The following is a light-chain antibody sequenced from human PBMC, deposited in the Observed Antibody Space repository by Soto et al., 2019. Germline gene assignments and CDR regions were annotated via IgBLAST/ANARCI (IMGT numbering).Light chain of an antibody. CDR3: QQYNNWPPLT. Sequence: EIVLTQSPGTLSLSPGERATLSCRASQSINRHLAWYRQKPGQAPRLIIYGASTRATGIPARFSGSGSGTEFTLTISSLQSEDFAVYYCQQYNNWPPLTFGGGTKVDIK. CDR1: QSINRH. J-gene: IGKJ4*01. V-gene: IGKV3-15*01. CDR2: GAS.